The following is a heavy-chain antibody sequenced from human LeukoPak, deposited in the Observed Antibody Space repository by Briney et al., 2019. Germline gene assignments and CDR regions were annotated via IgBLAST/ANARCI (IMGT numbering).Heavy chain of an antibody. V-gene: IGHV3-74*01. D-gene: IGHD3-9*01. J-gene: IGHJ4*02. Sequence: GSLRLSFAAPGFTFSNYWMHWVRQAPGKGLVWVSRINSDGSSTRHADSVKGRFTISRDNAKNTLYLQMNSLRAEDTAVYYCGRELDWLPTLDYWGQGTLVTVSS. CDR3: GRELDWLPTLDY. CDR1: GFTFSNYW. CDR2: INSDGSST.